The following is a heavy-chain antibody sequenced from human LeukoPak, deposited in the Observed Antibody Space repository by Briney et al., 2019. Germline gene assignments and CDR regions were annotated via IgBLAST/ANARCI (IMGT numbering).Heavy chain of an antibody. V-gene: IGHV3-21*01. Sequence: GGSLRLSCAASGFTFSSYGMHWVRRAPGEGLEWVSSISHDNSYKYYAESVKGRFTISRDNAKNSLYLQMNSLRAEDTAVYYCARDPNYYDSSGYYGLSFDYWGQGTLVSVSS. CDR3: ARDPNYYDSSGYYGLSFDY. CDR1: GFTFSSYG. CDR2: ISHDNSYK. J-gene: IGHJ4*02. D-gene: IGHD3-22*01.